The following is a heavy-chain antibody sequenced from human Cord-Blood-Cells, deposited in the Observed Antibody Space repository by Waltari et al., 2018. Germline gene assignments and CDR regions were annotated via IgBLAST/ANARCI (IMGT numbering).Heavy chain of an antibody. CDR2: SIPILGTA. V-gene: IGHV1-69*01. D-gene: IGHD6-13*01. CDR1: GGTCSSYA. Sequence: QVQLVQSGAEVKKPGSPVKVSCKASGGTCSSYAISSVRPAPGQGLEWMGGSIPILGTANYAQKFQCRVTITADESPSTAYMELSSLRSEDTAVYYCARDRLGIGAFDIWGQGTMVTVFS. J-gene: IGHJ3*02. CDR3: ARDRLGIGAFDI.